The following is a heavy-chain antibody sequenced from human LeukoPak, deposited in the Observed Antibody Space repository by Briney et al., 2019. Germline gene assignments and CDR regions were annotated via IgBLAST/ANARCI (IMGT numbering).Heavy chain of an antibody. J-gene: IGHJ4*02. CDR2: ISSSGSTI. D-gene: IGHD1-26*01. CDR1: GFTFSSYE. CDR3: ARAWELQPDY. Sequence: GGSLRLSCAASGFTFSSYEMNWVRQAPGKGLEWVSYISSSGSTIYYADSVKGRFTISRDNAKNSLYLQMNSLRAEDTAVYYCARAWELQPDYSGQGTLVTVSS. V-gene: IGHV3-48*03.